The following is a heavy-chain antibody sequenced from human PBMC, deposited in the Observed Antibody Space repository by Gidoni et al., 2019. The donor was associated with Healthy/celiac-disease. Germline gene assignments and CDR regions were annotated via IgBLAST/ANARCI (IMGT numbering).Heavy chain of an antibody. D-gene: IGHD1-1*01. CDR3: ARVNWRSYYFDY. V-gene: IGHV4-30-4*08. CDR2: IYYSGST. J-gene: IGHJ4*02. CDR1: GGPHSSGDYS. Sequence: QVQLQESGPGLVKPPQTLSLTCPVPGGPHSSGDYSWSWISQPPGQGLEWIGYIYYSGSTYYNPSLKSRVTISVDTSKNQFSLKLSSVTAADTAVYYCARVNWRSYYFDYWDQGTLVTVSS.